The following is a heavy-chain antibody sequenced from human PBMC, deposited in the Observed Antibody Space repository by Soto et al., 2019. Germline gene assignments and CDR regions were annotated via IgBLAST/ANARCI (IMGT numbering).Heavy chain of an antibody. D-gene: IGHD2-2*02. Sequence: KASETLSLTCTVSGGSISRSTYYWGWIRQPPGKGLEWIGSIYYSGSTYYRPSLKSRVTISVDTSKNQFSLKLSSVTAADTAVYYCARQVPAAIRLGWFDPWGHGTLVTVSS. J-gene: IGHJ5*02. CDR2: IYYSGST. V-gene: IGHV4-39*01. CDR3: ARQVPAAIRLGWFDP. CDR1: GGSISRSTYY.